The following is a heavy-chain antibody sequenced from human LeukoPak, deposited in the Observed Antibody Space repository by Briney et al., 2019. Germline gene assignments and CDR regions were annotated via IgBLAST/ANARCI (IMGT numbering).Heavy chain of an antibody. Sequence: SETLSLTCAVYGGSFSGYYWSWIRQPPGKGLERIGEINHSGSTNYNPSLKSRVTISVDTSKNQFSLKLSSVTAADTAVYYCARSAYYDFWSGYPGNDYYGMDVWGQGTTVTVSS. J-gene: IGHJ6*02. CDR1: GGSFSGYY. CDR3: ARSAYYDFWSGYPGNDYYGMDV. CDR2: INHSGST. V-gene: IGHV4-34*01. D-gene: IGHD3-3*01.